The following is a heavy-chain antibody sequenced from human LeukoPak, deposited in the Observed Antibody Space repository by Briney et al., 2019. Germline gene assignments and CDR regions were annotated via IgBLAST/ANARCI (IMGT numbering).Heavy chain of an antibody. Sequence: GGSLRLSCAASGFTFSSYEMNWVRQAPGKGLEWVSYISSSGSTIYYADSVKGRFTISRDNAKNSLYLQMNSLRAEDTAVYYCARENSDYYYGMDVWGQVTTVTVSS. V-gene: IGHV3-48*03. CDR1: GFTFSSYE. CDR2: ISSSGSTI. J-gene: IGHJ6*02. CDR3: ARENSDYYYGMDV.